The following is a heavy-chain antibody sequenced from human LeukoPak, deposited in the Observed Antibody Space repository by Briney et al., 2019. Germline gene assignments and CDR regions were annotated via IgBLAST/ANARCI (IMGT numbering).Heavy chain of an antibody. Sequence: GGTLRLSCAASGFTFSSYGMSWVRQAPGKGLEWVSAISGSGGSTYYADSVKGRFTISRDNAKNSLYLQMNSLRAEDTAVYYRARESDSSGSFDYWGQGTLVTVSS. V-gene: IGHV3-23*01. CDR3: ARESDSSGSFDY. CDR1: GFTFSSYG. J-gene: IGHJ4*02. D-gene: IGHD3-22*01. CDR2: ISGSGGST.